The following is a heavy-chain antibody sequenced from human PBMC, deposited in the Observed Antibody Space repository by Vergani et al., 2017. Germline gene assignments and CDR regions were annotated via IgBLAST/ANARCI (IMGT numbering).Heavy chain of an antibody. CDR1: GYTFTSYD. J-gene: IGHJ4*02. V-gene: IGHV1-8*01. CDR2: MNPNSGNT. CDR3: AREGAPYYDIWSGSHYLDY. D-gene: IGHD3-3*01. Sequence: QVQLVQSGAEVKKPGASVKVSCKASGYTFTSYDINWVRQATGQGLEWMGWMNPNSGNTGYAQKFQGRVTMTRNTSISTAHMELSSLRSEDTAVYYCAREGAPYYDIWSGSHYLDYWGQGTLVTVSS.